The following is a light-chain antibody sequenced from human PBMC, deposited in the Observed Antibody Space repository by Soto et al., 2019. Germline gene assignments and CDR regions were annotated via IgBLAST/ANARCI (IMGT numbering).Light chain of an antibody. Sequence: EIVLTQSPGTLSLSPGERATLSCRASQSVSSSYLAWYQQKPGQAPRLLIYGASSRATGIPDRFSGSGSGTDFTLTISRLEPEDFEVYYCQQYGSSPLTFGQGTKVDI. J-gene: IGKJ1*01. CDR3: QQYGSSPLT. CDR2: GAS. CDR1: QSVSSSY. V-gene: IGKV3-20*01.